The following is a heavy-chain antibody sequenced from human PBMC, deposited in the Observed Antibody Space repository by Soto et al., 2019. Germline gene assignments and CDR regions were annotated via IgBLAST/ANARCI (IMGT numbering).Heavy chain of an antibody. D-gene: IGHD5-18*01. J-gene: IGHJ4*02. CDR1: GFSFSRYG. CDR3: AKDGYKYKYYSDY. Sequence: PGESLRLSCAASGFSFSRYGIHWVRQAPGKGLEWVAVISKDGGDKEYAESVKGRCTISRENSKSTVYLQMNSLRVEDTAVYYCAKDGYKYKYYSDYWGQGTLVTVSS. V-gene: IGHV3-30*18. CDR2: ISKDGGDK.